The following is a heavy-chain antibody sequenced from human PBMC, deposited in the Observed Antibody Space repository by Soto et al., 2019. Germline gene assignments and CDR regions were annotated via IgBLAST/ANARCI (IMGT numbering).Heavy chain of an antibody. Sequence: SETLSLTCSVFGGSMSPYYWSWIRQSPGKGLEWIANIYYRGNTNYNPSLESRVTISIDTSKNQFSLKLNSLTAADTAVYYCARHSKKTGDFDYYYGTDVWGQGTTVTVSS. CDR1: GGSMSPYY. CDR3: ARHSKKTGDFDYYYGTDV. J-gene: IGHJ6*02. CDR2: IYYRGNT. D-gene: IGHD7-27*01. V-gene: IGHV4-59*08.